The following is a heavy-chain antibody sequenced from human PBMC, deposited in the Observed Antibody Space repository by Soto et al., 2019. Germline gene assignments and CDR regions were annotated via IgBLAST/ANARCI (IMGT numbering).Heavy chain of an antibody. CDR2: VYYTGST. D-gene: IGHD6-19*01. Sequence: PSEILSLTCSVSGGSISSSYWSWIRQSPGKGLEWLGYVYYTGSTNYSPSLRSRVSISVDTSKNEFSLRLSSVTAADTAVYFCARSVAVPGAHIDYWGQGTQVTVSS. CDR3: ARSVAVPGAHIDY. V-gene: IGHV4-59*01. CDR1: GGSISSSY. J-gene: IGHJ4*02.